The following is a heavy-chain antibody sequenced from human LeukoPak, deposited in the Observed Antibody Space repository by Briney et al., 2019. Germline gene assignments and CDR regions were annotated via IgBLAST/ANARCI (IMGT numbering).Heavy chain of an antibody. J-gene: IGHJ4*02. V-gene: IGHV3-23*01. CDR1: GFTVSSNY. D-gene: IGHD6-19*01. CDR3: AKDRYGGSGWFLVDY. Sequence: PGGSLRLSCAASGFTVSSNYMSWVRQAPGKGLEWVSAICGSGGSTYYADSVKGRFTISRDNSKNTLYLQMNSLRAEDTAVYYCAKDRYGGSGWFLVDYWGQGTLVTVSS. CDR2: ICGSGGST.